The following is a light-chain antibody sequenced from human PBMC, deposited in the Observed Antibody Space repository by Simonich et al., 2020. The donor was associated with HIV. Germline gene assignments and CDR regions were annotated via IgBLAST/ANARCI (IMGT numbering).Light chain of an antibody. J-gene: IGKJ2*01. V-gene: IGKV4-1*01. CDR3: QQYYDSPYT. Sequence: DIVMTQSPDPLAVSLGERATINCKSSQSVLYSSNNKNYLAWYQQKPGQPPKLLIYWASTRESGVPDRFSGRGSGTDFTLTISSLQAEDVAVYYCQQYYDSPYTFGQGTKLEIK. CDR2: WAS. CDR1: QSVLYSSNNKNY.